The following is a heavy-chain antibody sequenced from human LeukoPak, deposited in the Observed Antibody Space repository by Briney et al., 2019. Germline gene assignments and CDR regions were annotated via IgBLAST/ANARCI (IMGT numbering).Heavy chain of an antibody. J-gene: IGHJ6*02. CDR1: GGSLSSSSYY. D-gene: IGHD3-10*01. CDR2: IYYSGST. V-gene: IGHV4-39*02. CDR3: AREGKYYHYGMDV. Sequence: SETLSLTCTVSGGSLSSSSYYWGWLRQPPGKGLEGIGSIYYSGSTYYNPSLKRRVTISVDTSKNQFSLKLSSVTAADTAVYYCAREGKYYHYGMDVGGQGTTVTVSS.